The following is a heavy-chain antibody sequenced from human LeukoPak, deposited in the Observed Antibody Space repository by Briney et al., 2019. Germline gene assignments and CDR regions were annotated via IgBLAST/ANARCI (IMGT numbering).Heavy chain of an antibody. CDR3: ARPPHSSSSA. Sequence: KTSETLSLTCTVSGGSISSSSYYWGWIRQPPGKGLEWIGSIYYSGSTYYNPSLKSRVTISVDTSKNQFSLKLSSVTAADTAVYYRARPPHSSSSAWGQGTLVTVSS. CDR2: IYYSGST. V-gene: IGHV4-39*01. CDR1: GGSISSSSYY. J-gene: IGHJ5*02. D-gene: IGHD6-6*01.